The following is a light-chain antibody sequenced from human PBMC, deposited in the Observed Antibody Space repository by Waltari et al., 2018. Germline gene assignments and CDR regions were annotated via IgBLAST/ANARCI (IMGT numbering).Light chain of an antibody. CDR2: AAS. CDR3: QQSYSSLPIT. J-gene: IGKJ5*01. CDR1: QSIGTS. V-gene: IGKV1-39*01. Sequence: DILLTQSPSSLSASVGDRVTITCRAGQSIGTSLNWYQQKPGNAPNLLIYAASSLQSWVPSRFSGSGSVIEFTLTISSLQPEDFATYYCQQSYSSLPITFGQGTRLEIK.